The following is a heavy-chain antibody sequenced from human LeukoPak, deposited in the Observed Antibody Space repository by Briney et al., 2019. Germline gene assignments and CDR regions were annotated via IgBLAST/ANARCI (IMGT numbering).Heavy chain of an antibody. CDR3: ARGRSSIVGASQRTYFDY. D-gene: IGHD1-26*01. J-gene: IGHJ4*02. CDR2: IYPGDSDT. V-gene: IGHV5-51*01. Sequence: GESLKIFCKGSGYGFTSYWIGWVRQMPGKGLEWMGIIYPGDSDTRYSPSFQGQVTISADKSISTAYLQWSSLKASDTAMYYCARGRSSIVGASQRTYFDYWGQGTLVTVSS. CDR1: GYGFTSYW.